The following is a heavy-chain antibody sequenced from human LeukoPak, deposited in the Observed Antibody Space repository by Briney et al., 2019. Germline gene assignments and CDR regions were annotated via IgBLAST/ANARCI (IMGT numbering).Heavy chain of an antibody. CDR1: GFTFSSYW. D-gene: IGHD6-19*01. CDR3: ARDPSSAIMRTAFDY. V-gene: IGHV3-74*01. J-gene: IGHJ4*02. CDR2: INSDGSST. Sequence: GGSLRLSCAASGFTFSSYWMHWVRQAPGKGLVWVSCINSDGSSTSYADSVKGRFTISRDNAKNTLYLQMNSLRAEDTAVYYCARDPSSAIMRTAFDYWGQGNLVTVSS.